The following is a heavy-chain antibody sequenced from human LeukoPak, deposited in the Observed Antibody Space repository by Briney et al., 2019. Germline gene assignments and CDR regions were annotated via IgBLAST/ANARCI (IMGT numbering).Heavy chain of an antibody. J-gene: IGHJ4*02. CDR1: GFTVSSNY. CDR3: ARDHPAPGQFFDY. Sequence: GGSLRLSCAASGFTVSSNYMSWVRQAPGKGLEWVSVIYSGGSTYYADSVKGRFTISRDNSKNTLYLQMNSLRAEDTAVYYCARDHPAPGQFFDYWGQGTLVTVSS. D-gene: IGHD6-13*01. CDR2: IYSGGST. V-gene: IGHV3-66*01.